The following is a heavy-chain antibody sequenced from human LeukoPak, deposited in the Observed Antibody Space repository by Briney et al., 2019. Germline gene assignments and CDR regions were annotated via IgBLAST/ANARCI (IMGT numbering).Heavy chain of an antibody. CDR1: GFTFSSYS. Sequence: PGGSLRLSCAASGFTFSSYSMTWVRQAPGMGLEWVSSICSSSSYIYYANSVKGRFTISRDNAKNELCLQMDSLRADDTAVYYCARGRLDGGYSYLDWFDPWGQGTLVTVSS. D-gene: IGHD5-18*01. CDR3: ARGRLDGGYSYLDWFDP. J-gene: IGHJ5*02. CDR2: ICSSSSYI. V-gene: IGHV3-21*01.